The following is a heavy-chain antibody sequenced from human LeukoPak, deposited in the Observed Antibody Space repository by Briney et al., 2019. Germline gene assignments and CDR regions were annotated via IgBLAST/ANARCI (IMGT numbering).Heavy chain of an antibody. CDR2: ISFDGTDA. CDR3: ARADDYVWGSYRFFVY. V-gene: IGHV3-30*04. D-gene: IGHD3-16*02. CDR1: GFTFSSYA. Sequence: GTSLRLSCAASGFTFSSYAIHWVRQAPGKGLEWVAVISFDGTDAFYADSVKGRFTISRDNAKNSLYLQMNSLRAEDTAVFYCARADDYVWGSYRFFVYWGQGTLVTVSS. J-gene: IGHJ4*02.